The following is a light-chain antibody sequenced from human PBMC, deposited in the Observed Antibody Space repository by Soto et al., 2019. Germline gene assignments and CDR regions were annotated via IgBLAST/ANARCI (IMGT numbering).Light chain of an antibody. Sequence: SYELTQPPSLSVAPGKTARITCGGNNVGSQSVHWYQQKPGQAPVLVIYSNSDRPSGLPERFSGSISGNTATLTISRVEAGDEADYYCQVWDSSSDHVVLGGGTKLTVL. CDR2: SNS. CDR1: NVGSQS. V-gene: IGLV3-21*04. CDR3: QVWDSSSDHVV. J-gene: IGLJ2*01.